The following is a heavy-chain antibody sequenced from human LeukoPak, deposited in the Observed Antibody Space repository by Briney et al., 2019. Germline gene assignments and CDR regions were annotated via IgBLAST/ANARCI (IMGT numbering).Heavy chain of an antibody. CDR3: AKSRSTITMIVVAYYFDY. J-gene: IGHJ4*02. Sequence: GRSLRLSCAASGFTFSSHGMHWVRQAPGKGLEWVSAISGSGGSTYYADSVKGRFTISRDNSKNTLYLQMNSLRAEDTAVYYCAKSRSTITMIVVAYYFDYWGQGTLVTVSS. CDR2: ISGSGGST. D-gene: IGHD3-22*01. CDR1: GFTFSSHG. V-gene: IGHV3-23*01.